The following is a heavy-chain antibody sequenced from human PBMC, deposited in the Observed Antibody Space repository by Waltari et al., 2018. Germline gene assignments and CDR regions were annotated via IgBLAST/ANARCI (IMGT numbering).Heavy chain of an antibody. CDR3: ARHGDFCFDY. Sequence: EVQVVESGGDLVQPGGSLRLSCAASGFTFSDYWMGWVRQAPGKGLGWVANIKKDASTRYYGDSVKGRFTISRDNAKNSLYLEMNSLTAEDTAVYYCARHGDFCFDYWGQGILVTVSS. V-gene: IGHV3-7*01. D-gene: IGHD4-17*01. CDR1: GFTFSDYW. CDR2: IKKDASTR. J-gene: IGHJ4*02.